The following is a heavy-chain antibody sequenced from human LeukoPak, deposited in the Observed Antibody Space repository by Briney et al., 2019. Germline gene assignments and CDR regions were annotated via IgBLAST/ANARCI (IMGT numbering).Heavy chain of an antibody. CDR2: ISTYNGET. CDR3: ARADSYEISRAYGMDV. CDR1: GYTFTSYG. J-gene: IGHJ6*02. V-gene: IGHV1-18*01. D-gene: IGHD3-9*01. Sequence: ASVKVSCRASGYTFTSYGISWVRQAPGQGLEWMGWISTYNGETHFAQQLQGRVTMTADTSTSTADMELETLRSDDTAVYYCARADSYEISRAYGMDVWGQGTTVTVSS.